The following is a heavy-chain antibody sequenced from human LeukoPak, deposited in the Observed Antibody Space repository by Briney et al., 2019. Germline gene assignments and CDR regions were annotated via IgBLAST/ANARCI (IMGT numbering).Heavy chain of an antibody. Sequence: GGSLRLSCAASGFTFSSYAMSWVRQAPGKGLEWVSAISGSGGSTYYADSVQGRLTISRDNSQNTLYLQVNSLRVEDTAVYYCTKEEGSGTSHYDYWGQGTLVTVSS. J-gene: IGHJ4*02. CDR3: TKEEGSGTSHYDY. V-gene: IGHV3-23*01. CDR1: GFTFSSYA. CDR2: ISGSGGST. D-gene: IGHD3-10*01.